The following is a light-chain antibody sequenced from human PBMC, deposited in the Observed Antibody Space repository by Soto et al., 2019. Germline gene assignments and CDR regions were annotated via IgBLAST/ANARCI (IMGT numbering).Light chain of an antibody. J-gene: IGKJ4*01. CDR1: QSIGSS. Sequence: ESVLTQSPATLSLSPGERAALSCRASQSIGSSLAWYQQKPGQAPRLLIYDASNRATGIPARFSGSGSVTDFTLTISSLEPEDFAVYYCQQRSDWPLTFGGGTKVEIK. V-gene: IGKV3-11*01. CDR3: QQRSDWPLT. CDR2: DAS.